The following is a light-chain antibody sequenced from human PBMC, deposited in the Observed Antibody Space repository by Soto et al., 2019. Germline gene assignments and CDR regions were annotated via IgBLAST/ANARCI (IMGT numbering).Light chain of an antibody. Sequence: QAVVTQPPSVSGAPGQSVTICCTGSSSNIGAGYDVHWYQQLPGTAPKLLIYGNNNRPSGVPDRLSGSKSGTSASLAITGLQAEDEADYYCQSYDSSLDVVFGGGTELTVL. CDR3: QSYDSSLDVV. CDR2: GNN. J-gene: IGLJ2*01. CDR1: SSNIGAGYD. V-gene: IGLV1-40*01.